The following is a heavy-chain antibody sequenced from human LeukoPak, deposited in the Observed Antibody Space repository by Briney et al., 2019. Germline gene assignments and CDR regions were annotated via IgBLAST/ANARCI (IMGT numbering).Heavy chain of an antibody. Sequence: SETLSLTCAVYGGSFSGYYWSWIRQPPGKGLEWIGEINHSGSTNYNPSLKSRVTISVDTSKNQFSLKLSSVTAADTAVYYCARDTGYCSGGSCYSLSWFDPWGQGTLVTVSS. J-gene: IGHJ5*02. CDR3: ARDTGYCSGGSCYSLSWFDP. V-gene: IGHV4-34*01. CDR1: GGSFSGYY. CDR2: INHSGST. D-gene: IGHD2-15*01.